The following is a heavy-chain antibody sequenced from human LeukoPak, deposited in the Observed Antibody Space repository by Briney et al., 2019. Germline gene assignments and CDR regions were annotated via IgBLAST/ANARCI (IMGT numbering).Heavy chain of an antibody. D-gene: IGHD1-26*01. Sequence: GGSLRLSCAASGFTFSSYSMNWVRQAPGKGLEWVSSISSSSSYKYYADSVKGRFTISRDNAENSLYLQMNSLRAEDTAVYYCARVAVGATFDYWGQGTLVTVSS. J-gene: IGHJ4*02. CDR2: ISSSSSYK. V-gene: IGHV3-21*01. CDR1: GFTFSSYS. CDR3: ARVAVGATFDY.